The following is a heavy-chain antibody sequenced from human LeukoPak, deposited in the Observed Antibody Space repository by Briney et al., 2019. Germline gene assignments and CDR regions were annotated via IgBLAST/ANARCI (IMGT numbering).Heavy chain of an antibody. CDR2: INHSGST. D-gene: IGHD6-19*01. V-gene: IGHV4-34*01. CDR1: GGSFSGYY. Sequence: SETLSLTCAVYGGSFSGYYWSWIRQPPGKGLEWIGEINHSGSTNYNPSLKSRVIISVDTSKNQFSLKLSSVTAADTAVYYCARGSGWYRPYYFDYWGQGTLVTVSP. J-gene: IGHJ4*02. CDR3: ARGSGWYRPYYFDY.